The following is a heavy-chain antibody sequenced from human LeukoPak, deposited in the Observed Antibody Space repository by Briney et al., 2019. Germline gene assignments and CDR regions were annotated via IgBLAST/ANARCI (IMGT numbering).Heavy chain of an antibody. Sequence: ATVKVSCKASGYTFINNWMHWVRQAPGQGLEWIGLINPTGTGTLYAQKFQGRVTMTRDMSTSTDYMELSSLRSEDTAVYYCARDNSVGDIAWWFDPWGQGTLVTVSS. V-gene: IGHV1-46*01. CDR2: INPTGTGT. CDR1: GYTFINNW. J-gene: IGHJ5*02. CDR3: ARDNSVGDIAWWFDP. D-gene: IGHD3-10*01.